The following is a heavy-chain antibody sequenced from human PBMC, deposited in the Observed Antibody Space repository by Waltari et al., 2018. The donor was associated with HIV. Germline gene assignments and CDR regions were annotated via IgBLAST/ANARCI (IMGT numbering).Heavy chain of an antibody. CDR1: GYSFTNYW. CDR2: IYPGYSDT. Sequence: EVQLVQSGAEVKKPGESLKISCKGSGYSFTNYWIGWVRQMPGKGLEWMGIIYPGYSDTRYSPSFQGQVTISAVKSISTAYLQLSSLKASDTAMYYCARRGMAAAGTGAGAFDYWGQGTLVTVSS. J-gene: IGHJ4*02. V-gene: IGHV5-51*01. D-gene: IGHD6-13*01. CDR3: ARRGMAAAGTGAGAFDY.